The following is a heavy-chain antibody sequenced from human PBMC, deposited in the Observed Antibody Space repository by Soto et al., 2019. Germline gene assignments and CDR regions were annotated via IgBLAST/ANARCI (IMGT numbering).Heavy chain of an antibody. CDR2: IYHSGIT. V-gene: IGHV4-61*03. CDR3: AREDMSGTYYFDS. D-gene: IGHD1-26*01. Sequence: SETLSLTCAVFGGSVISETHFFICIRQPPWKGLEWIGYIYHSGITNSNPSLKGRLTISVDKSTNHFSLSLASVTAADTAIYYCAREDMSGTYYFDSWGQGTRVTVSS. CDR1: GGSVISETHF. J-gene: IGHJ4*02.